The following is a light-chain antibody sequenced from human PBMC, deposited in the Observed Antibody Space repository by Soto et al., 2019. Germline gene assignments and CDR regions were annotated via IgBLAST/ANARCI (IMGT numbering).Light chain of an antibody. V-gene: IGKV1-39*01. CDR3: LQRSNWLT. CDR2: AAS. Sequence: DIQMTQSPSSLSASVGDRVTITCRASQRVSTYLNWYQQKPEKAPKLLIYAASSLQSGVPSRFSGSGSGTDFTLTISSLEPEDSAVYYCLQRSNWLTFGGGTKVEIK. J-gene: IGKJ4*01. CDR1: QRVSTY.